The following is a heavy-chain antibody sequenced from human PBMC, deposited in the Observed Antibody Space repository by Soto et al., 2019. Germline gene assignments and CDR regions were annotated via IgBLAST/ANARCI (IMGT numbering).Heavy chain of an antibody. CDR2: IKSKTDGGTT. CDR1: SVSNAW. Sequence: SVSNAWMNWVRQAPGKGLEWVGRIKSKTDGGTTDYAAPVKGRFTISRDDSKNTLYLQMNSLKTEDTAVYYCTTNMITFEGVIVVDYWGQGTLVTVSS. J-gene: IGHJ4*02. V-gene: IGHV3-15*07. D-gene: IGHD3-16*02. CDR3: TTNMITFEGVIVVDY.